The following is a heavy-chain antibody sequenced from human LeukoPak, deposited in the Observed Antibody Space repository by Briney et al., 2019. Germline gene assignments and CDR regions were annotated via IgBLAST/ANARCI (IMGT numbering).Heavy chain of an antibody. J-gene: IGHJ4*02. V-gene: IGHV3-11*06. CDR3: ARVPPQWEQQLVFDY. D-gene: IGHD6-13*01. Sequence: TGGSLRLSCAASGFTFSDYYMSWIRQAPGKGLEWVSYISSSSSYTNYADSVKGRFTISRDNAKNSLYLQMNSLRAEGTAVYYCARVPPQWEQQLVFDYWGQGTLVTVSS. CDR1: GFTFSDYY. CDR2: ISSSSSYT.